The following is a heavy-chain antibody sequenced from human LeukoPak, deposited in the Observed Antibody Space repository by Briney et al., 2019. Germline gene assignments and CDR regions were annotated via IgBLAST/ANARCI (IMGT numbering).Heavy chain of an antibody. J-gene: IGHJ1*01. Sequence: MPSETLSLTCTVSGGSMSGYFWSWLRQPPGKGLEWIGYIYYSGSTNYNPSLKSRVTISVDTSKNQFSLKLSSVTAADTAVYYCARSITSSWYGDFQHWGQGTLVTVSS. CDR1: GGSMSGYF. CDR2: IYYSGST. D-gene: IGHD6-13*01. CDR3: ARSITSSWYGDFQH. V-gene: IGHV4-59*01.